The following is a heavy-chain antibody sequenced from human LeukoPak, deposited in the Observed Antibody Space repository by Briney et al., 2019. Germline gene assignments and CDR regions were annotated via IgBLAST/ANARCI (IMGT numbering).Heavy chain of an antibody. J-gene: IGHJ4*02. CDR1: GFTFSSYN. Sequence: PGGSLRLSCAAPGFTFSSYNMNWVRQAPGKGLEWVSYISGSSSIIYYADSVKGRFTISRDNAKNSLYLQMNSLRDEDTAVYYCARDLYYGSGTVDYWGQGTLVTVSS. CDR2: ISGSSSII. V-gene: IGHV3-48*02. CDR3: ARDLYYGSGTVDY. D-gene: IGHD3-10*01.